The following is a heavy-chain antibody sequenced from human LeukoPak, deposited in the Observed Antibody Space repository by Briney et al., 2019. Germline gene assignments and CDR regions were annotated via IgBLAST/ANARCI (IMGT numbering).Heavy chain of an antibody. CDR2: ISYDANNK. CDR1: AFTFSSYD. D-gene: IGHD1-14*01. CDR3: AKDRHPARTDGYYFDY. Sequence: GTSLRLSCAASAFTFSSYDMHWVRQAPGKGLEWVAVISYDANNKYYADSVKGRFTISRDNSKNTLYLQMNSLRAEDTAVYYCAKDRHPARTDGYYFDYWGQGALVTVSS. V-gene: IGHV3-30*18. J-gene: IGHJ4*02.